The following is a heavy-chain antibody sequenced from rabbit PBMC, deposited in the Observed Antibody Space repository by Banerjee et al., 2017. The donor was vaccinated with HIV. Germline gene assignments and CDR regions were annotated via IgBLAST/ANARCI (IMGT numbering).Heavy chain of an antibody. CDR3: ARNYGTGSYDL. CDR2: IYTGSGST. D-gene: IGHD7-1*01. J-gene: IGHJ3*01. V-gene: IGHV1S40*01. CDR1: GIDFSTYYY. Sequence: QSLEESGGDLVKPGASLTLTCTASGIDFSTYYYMCWVRQAPGKGLEWIGCIYTGSGSTYYANWAKGRFTISKTSSTTVTLQMTSLTAADTATYFCARNYGTGSYDLWGQGTLVTVS.